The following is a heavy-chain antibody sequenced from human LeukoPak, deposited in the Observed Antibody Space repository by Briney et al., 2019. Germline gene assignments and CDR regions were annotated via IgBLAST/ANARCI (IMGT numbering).Heavy chain of an antibody. CDR1: GYTFTSYG. D-gene: IGHD3-10*01. V-gene: IGHV1-18*01. Sequence: PWASVKVSCKASGYTFTSYGISWVRQAPGQGLEWMGWISAYNGNTNYAQKLQGRVTMTTDASTSTAYMELRSLRSDDTAVYYCARGSDGSGSYYNNWFDPWGQGTLVTVSS. J-gene: IGHJ5*02. CDR2: ISAYNGNT. CDR3: ARGSDGSGSYYNNWFDP.